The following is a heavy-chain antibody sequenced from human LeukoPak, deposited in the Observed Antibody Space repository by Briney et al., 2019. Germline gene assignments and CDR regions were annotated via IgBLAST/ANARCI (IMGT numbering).Heavy chain of an antibody. CDR3: ARDSGTTGEVKFDP. J-gene: IGHJ5*02. Sequence: SETLSLTCTVSGGSISSYYWSWIRQPAGTALEWIGRIYTSGTITYNPSLKSRVTMTVDTSKNQFSLKLSSVTAADTAVYYCARDSGTTGEVKFDPWGQGTLVTVSS. D-gene: IGHD3-10*01. V-gene: IGHV4-4*07. CDR1: GGSISSYY. CDR2: IYTSGTI.